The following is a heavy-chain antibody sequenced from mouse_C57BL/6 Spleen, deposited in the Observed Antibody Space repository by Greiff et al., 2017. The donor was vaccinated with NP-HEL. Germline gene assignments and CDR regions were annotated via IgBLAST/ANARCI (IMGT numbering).Heavy chain of an antibody. J-gene: IGHJ2*01. V-gene: IGHV1-82*01. Sequence: VQLQQSGPELVKPGASVKISCKASGYAFSSSWMNWVKQRPGKGLEWIGRIYPGDGDTNYNGKFKGKATLTADKSSSTAYMQLSSLTSEDSAVYFCARSAYYSNYDFDYWGQGTTLTVSS. CDR1: GYAFSSSW. D-gene: IGHD2-5*01. CDR3: ARSAYYSNYDFDY. CDR2: IYPGDGDT.